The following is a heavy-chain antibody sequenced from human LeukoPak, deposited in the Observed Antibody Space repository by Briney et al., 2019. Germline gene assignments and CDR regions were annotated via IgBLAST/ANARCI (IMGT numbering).Heavy chain of an antibody. V-gene: IGHV1-2*02. J-gene: IGHJ4*02. Sequence: GASVKVSCKASGYTFTGYYMQWVRQAPGQGLEWMGWINPNSGTTNYAQKFQGRVTMTRDTSITTVYMQLNRLRSDDTAVYYCARDRGTSWYDVDYWGPGTLVTVSS. CDR3: ARDRGTSWYDVDY. D-gene: IGHD6-13*01. CDR1: GYTFTGYY. CDR2: INPNSGTT.